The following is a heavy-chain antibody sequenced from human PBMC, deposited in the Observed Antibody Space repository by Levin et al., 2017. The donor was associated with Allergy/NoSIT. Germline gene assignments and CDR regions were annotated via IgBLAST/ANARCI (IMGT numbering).Heavy chain of an antibody. Sequence: HGESLKISCAASGFTFSSYWMHWVRQAPGKGLVWVSRINSDGSSTSYADSVKGRFTISRDNAKNTLYLQMNSLRAEDTAVYYCARVTDCSSTSCYTVEKYYYYGMDVWGQGTTVTVSS. CDR1: GFTFSSYW. J-gene: IGHJ6*02. V-gene: IGHV3-74*01. D-gene: IGHD2-2*02. CDR2: INSDGSST. CDR3: ARVTDCSSTSCYTVEKYYYYGMDV.